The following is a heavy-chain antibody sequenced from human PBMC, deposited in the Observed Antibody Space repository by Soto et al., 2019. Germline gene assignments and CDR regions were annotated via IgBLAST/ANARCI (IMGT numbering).Heavy chain of an antibody. CDR1: GFTFSSYA. V-gene: IGHV3-30-3*01. D-gene: IGHD2-21*01. J-gene: IGHJ3*02. CDR3: ARDHVRVNAFDI. Sequence: GGSLRLSCAASGFTFSSYAMHWVRQAPGKGLEWVAVISYDGSNKYYADSVKGRFTISRDNSKNTLYLQMNSLRAEDTAVYYCARDHVRVNAFDIWGQGTMVTVSS. CDR2: ISYDGSNK.